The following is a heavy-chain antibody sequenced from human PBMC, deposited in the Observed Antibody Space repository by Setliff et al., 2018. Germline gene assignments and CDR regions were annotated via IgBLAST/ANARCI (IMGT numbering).Heavy chain of an antibody. Sequence: SGESLKISCKASGYRFTSQWIAWVRQTPGRGLEWMGIIYPADSDTTYSPSFQGQVTISVDKSLSTAYLQWSSLKASDSGKYYCARRGYGGYIYGSFDSWGQGTLVTVSS. CDR1: GYRFTSQW. V-gene: IGHV5-51*01. D-gene: IGHD5-18*01. CDR2: IYPADSDT. CDR3: ARRGYGGYIYGSFDS. J-gene: IGHJ5*01.